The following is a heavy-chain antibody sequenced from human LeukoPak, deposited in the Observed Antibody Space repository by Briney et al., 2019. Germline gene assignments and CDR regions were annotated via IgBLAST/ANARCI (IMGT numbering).Heavy chain of an antibody. V-gene: IGHV4-4*07. CDR3: ARENSGSYREFDY. D-gene: IGHD1-26*01. CDR2: IYPGGST. Sequence: SENLSLNCTVSGGSISSYYWTWIRQPAGKGLEWIGRIYPGGSTNYNPSLKSRVTMSVDTSKNQFSLKLSSETAADTAVYYCARENSGSYREFDYWGQGTLVTVSS. J-gene: IGHJ4*02. CDR1: GGSISSYY.